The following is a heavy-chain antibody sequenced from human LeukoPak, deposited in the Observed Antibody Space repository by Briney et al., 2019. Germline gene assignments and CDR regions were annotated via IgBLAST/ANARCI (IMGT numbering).Heavy chain of an antibody. CDR1: GFIFDTYA. Sequence: GGSLRLSCAASGFIFDTYAMFWVRQAPGEGLEWVSTITGSGTSTFYADSVTGRFTISRDNSKNTVFLQMNSLRDDDTAVYYCTRSHAAFGSPGHWGQGTVVSVSS. V-gene: IGHV3-23*01. CDR2: ITGSGTST. J-gene: IGHJ1*01. CDR3: TRSHAAFGSPGH. D-gene: IGHD3-10*01.